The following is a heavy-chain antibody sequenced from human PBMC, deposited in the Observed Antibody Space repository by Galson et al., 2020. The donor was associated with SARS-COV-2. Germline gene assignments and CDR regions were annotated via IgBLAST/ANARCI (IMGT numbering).Heavy chain of an antibody. CDR2: IFFDGSEK. CDR3: ARDGQSSRGWAFDY. J-gene: IGHJ4*02. Sequence: GEPLKISCAASGLTFSDHAMHWVRQAPGKGLEWVAQIFFDGSEKYYGDSVRGRFTISRDSSKNTVYLQMNNLRVDDTAVYYCARDGQSSRGWAFDYWGQGTLLTVSS. CDR1: GLTFSDHA. V-gene: IGHV3-33*01. D-gene: IGHD6-19*01.